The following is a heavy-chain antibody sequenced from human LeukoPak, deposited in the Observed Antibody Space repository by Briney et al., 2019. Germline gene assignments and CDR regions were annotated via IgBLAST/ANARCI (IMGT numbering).Heavy chain of an antibody. V-gene: IGHV3-21*01. CDR1: GFTFSSYS. D-gene: IGHD3-16*01. Sequence: GGSLRLSCAASGFTFSSYSMNWVRQAPGKGLEWVSSISSSSSYIYYADSVKGRFTISRDNAKNTLYLHMNSLRAEDTAVYYCARFYGGSALDNWGQGTMVTVSS. CDR3: ARFYGGSALDN. CDR2: ISSSSSYI. J-gene: IGHJ3*02.